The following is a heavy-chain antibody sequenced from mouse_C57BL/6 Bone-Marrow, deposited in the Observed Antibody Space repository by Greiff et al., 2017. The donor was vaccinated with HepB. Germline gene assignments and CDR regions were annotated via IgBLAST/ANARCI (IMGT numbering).Heavy chain of an antibody. CDR2: ISSGGSYT. D-gene: IGHD2-3*01. CDR3: ARHEGLLTY. J-gene: IGHJ3*01. Sequence: EVKVVESGGDLVKPGGSLKLSCAASGFTFSSYGMSWVRQTPDKRLEWVATISSGGSYTYYPDSVKGRFTISRDNAKNTLYLQMSSLKSEDTAMYYCARHEGLLTYWGQGTLVTVSA. V-gene: IGHV5-6*01. CDR1: GFTFSSYG.